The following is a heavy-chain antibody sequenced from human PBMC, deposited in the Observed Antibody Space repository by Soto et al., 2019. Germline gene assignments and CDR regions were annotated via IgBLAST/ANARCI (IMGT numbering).Heavy chain of an antibody. D-gene: IGHD2-15*01. CDR3: VLDVVVVAATDY. CDR2: INHSGST. J-gene: IGHJ4*02. V-gene: IGHV4-34*01. Sequence: PSETLSLTCAVYGRSFSGYYWSWIRQPPGKGLEWIGEINHSGSTNYNPSLKSRVTISVDTSKNQFSLKLSSVTAADTAVYYCVLDVVVVAATDYWGQGTLVTVSS. CDR1: GRSFSGYY.